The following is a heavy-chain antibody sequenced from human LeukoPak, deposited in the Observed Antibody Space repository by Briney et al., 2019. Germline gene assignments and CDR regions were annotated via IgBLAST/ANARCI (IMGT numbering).Heavy chain of an antibody. CDR3: ARSLTYYYGSGTDV. D-gene: IGHD3-10*01. Sequence: GGSLRLSCAASGFTFSSYSMNWVRQAPGKGLEWVSSISSSSSYIYYADSVKGRFTISRDNAKNSLYLQMNSLRAEDTAVYYCARSLTYYYGSGTDVWGQGTTVTVSS. CDR1: GFTFSSYS. CDR2: ISSSSSYI. J-gene: IGHJ6*02. V-gene: IGHV3-21*01.